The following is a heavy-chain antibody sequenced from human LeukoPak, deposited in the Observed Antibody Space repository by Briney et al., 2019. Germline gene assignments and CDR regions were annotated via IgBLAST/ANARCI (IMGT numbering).Heavy chain of an antibody. CDR1: GYTFTSYY. Sequence: GASVKVSCKASGYTFTSYYMHWVRQPPGQGLEWMGIINPSGGSTSYAQKFQGRVTMTRNTSISTAYMELSSLRSEDTAVYYCARDYTPNNYYYYMDVWGKGTTVTISS. CDR3: ARDYTPNNYYYYMDV. J-gene: IGHJ6*03. D-gene: IGHD4/OR15-4a*01. V-gene: IGHV1-46*01. CDR2: INPSGGST.